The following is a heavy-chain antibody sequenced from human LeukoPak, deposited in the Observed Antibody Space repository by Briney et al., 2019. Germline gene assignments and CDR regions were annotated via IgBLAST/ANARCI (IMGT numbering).Heavy chain of an antibody. Sequence: PGGSLRLSCAASGFTFSNYAMSWVRQAPGKGLEWVSVISGSGGSTYYADSVKGRFTISRDNSKNTLYLQMNSLRAEDTAVYYCAKEEEGIQLWLGYYYYYMDVWGKGTTVTVSS. D-gene: IGHD5-18*01. CDR1: GFTFSNYA. V-gene: IGHV3-23*01. CDR2: ISGSGGST. CDR3: AKEEEGIQLWLGYYYYYMDV. J-gene: IGHJ6*03.